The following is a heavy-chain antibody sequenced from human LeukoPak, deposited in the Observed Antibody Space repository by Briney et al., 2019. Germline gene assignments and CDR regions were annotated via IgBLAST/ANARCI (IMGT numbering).Heavy chain of an antibody. D-gene: IGHD1/OR15-1a*01. V-gene: IGHV3-74*01. CDR2: ITSDGSTT. J-gene: IGHJ3*01. Sequence: PGGSLSLSCFASGFSFSIYWMHWVRQAPGKGLVWVSRITSDGSTTNYADSVEGRFTISRDNAKNTLFLQMNSLRAEDTAVYYCARGWEQQGVGAFHVWGQGTMVTVSS. CDR3: ARGWEQQGVGAFHV. CDR1: GFSFSIYW.